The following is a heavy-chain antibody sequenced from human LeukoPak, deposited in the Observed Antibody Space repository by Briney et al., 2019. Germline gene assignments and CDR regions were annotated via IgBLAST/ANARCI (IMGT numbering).Heavy chain of an antibody. CDR2: IRSKSNSYAT. D-gene: IGHD5-12*01. V-gene: IGHV3-73*01. CDR3: TRENSNTGYDLYFDY. Sequence: GGSLRLSCAASGFTFSGSSMHWVRQASGKGLEWVGRIRSKSNSYATTYAASVKGRFTISRDDSKNTAYLQMNSLNTEDTAVYYCTRENSNTGYDLYFDYWGQGTLVTVSS. CDR1: GFTFSGSS. J-gene: IGHJ4*02.